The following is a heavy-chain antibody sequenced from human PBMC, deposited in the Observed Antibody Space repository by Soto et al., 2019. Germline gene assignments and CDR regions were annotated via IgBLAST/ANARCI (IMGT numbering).Heavy chain of an antibody. CDR2: IIPIFGTA. Sequence: SVKVSCKASGGTFSSYAISWVRQAPGQGLEWMGGIIPIFGTANYAQKFQGRVTITADESTSTASMELTRLTSDDTAIYYCARGDSTDCSNGVCSFFYNHDMDVWGQGTTVTVSS. CDR3: ARGDSTDCSNGVCSFFYNHDMDV. D-gene: IGHD2-8*01. J-gene: IGHJ6*02. V-gene: IGHV1-69*13. CDR1: GGTFSSYA.